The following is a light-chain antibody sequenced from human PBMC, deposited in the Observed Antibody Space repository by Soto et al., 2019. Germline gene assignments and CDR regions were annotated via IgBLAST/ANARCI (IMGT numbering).Light chain of an antibody. CDR2: DAS. Sequence: EIVLTQSPATLSLSPGERATLSRRASQSVSSYLAWYQQKPGQAPRLLIYDASNRATGIPARFSGSGSGTDFTLTISSLEPEDFAVYYCQQRSNWPLLITFGQGTRLEIK. V-gene: IGKV3-11*01. J-gene: IGKJ5*01. CDR1: QSVSSY. CDR3: QQRSNWPLLIT.